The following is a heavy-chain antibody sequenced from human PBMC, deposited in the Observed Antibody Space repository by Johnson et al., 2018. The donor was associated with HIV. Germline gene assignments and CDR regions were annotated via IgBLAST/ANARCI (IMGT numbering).Heavy chain of an antibody. CDR1: GFTFSSYA. Sequence: QMQLVESGGGVVQPGRSLRLSCAASGFTFSSYAMHWVRQAPGKGLEWVAVISYDGSNKYYADSVKGRFTISRDNSKNTLYLQMNSLRAEDTAVYYCAKDQGHYYDSSGYYYVGAFDMWGQGTMVTVS. V-gene: IGHV3-30-3*01. D-gene: IGHD3-22*01. J-gene: IGHJ3*02. CDR3: AKDQGHYYDSSGYYYVGAFDM. CDR2: ISYDGSNK.